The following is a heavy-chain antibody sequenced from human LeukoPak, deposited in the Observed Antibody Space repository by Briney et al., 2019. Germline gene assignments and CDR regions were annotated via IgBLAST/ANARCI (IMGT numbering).Heavy chain of an antibody. Sequence: ASVKVSCKASGYTFTSYGISWVRQAPGQGLEWMGWISAYNGNTNYAQKLQGRVTMTTDTSTSTAYMELRSLRSDDTAVYYCARDMLWFGEHYYGMDVWGKGTTVTVSS. V-gene: IGHV1-18*04. D-gene: IGHD3-10*01. CDR1: GYTFTSYG. J-gene: IGHJ6*04. CDR3: ARDMLWFGEHYYGMDV. CDR2: ISAYNGNT.